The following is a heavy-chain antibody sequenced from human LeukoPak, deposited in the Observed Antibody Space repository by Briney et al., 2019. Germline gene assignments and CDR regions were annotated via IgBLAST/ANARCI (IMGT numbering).Heavy chain of an antibody. Sequence: PSETLSLTCTVSGYSISTSYYWGWIRQPPGKGLEWIGSIYHSGNTYYNPSLKSRVTISVDTSKNQFSLKLSSVTAADTAVYYCARDLLWFGEPSGDYWGQGTLVTVSS. CDR2: IYHSGNT. CDR1: GYSISTSYY. V-gene: IGHV4-38-2*02. CDR3: ARDLLWFGEPSGDY. D-gene: IGHD3-10*01. J-gene: IGHJ4*02.